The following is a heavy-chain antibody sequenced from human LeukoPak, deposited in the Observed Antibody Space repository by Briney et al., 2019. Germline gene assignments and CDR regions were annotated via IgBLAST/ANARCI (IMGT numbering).Heavy chain of an antibody. CDR2: FDPEDGET. J-gene: IGHJ4*02. Sequence: ASVKVSCKVSGYTLTELSMHWVRQAPGKGLEWMGGFDPEDGETIYAQKFQGSVTMTEDTSTDTAYMELSSLRSEDTAVYYCATAREYGDYPYYFVYWGQGTLVTVSS. CDR3: ATAREYGDYPYYFVY. V-gene: IGHV1-24*01. D-gene: IGHD4-17*01. CDR1: GYTLTELS.